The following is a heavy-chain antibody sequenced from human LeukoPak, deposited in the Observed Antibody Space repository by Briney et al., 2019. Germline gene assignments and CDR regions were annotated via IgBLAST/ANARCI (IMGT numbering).Heavy chain of an antibody. D-gene: IGHD6-6*01. V-gene: IGHV1-69*05. CDR1: GGTFSSQT. CDR2: IIPIFGTA. Sequence: EASVKVSCKASGGTFSSQTIRWVRQAPGQGIEWMGRIIPIFGTANYAQNFQGRVTITTDESTSPAYMELSSLRSEDTAVYYCASGGGYSSSRNEWFDPWGQGTLVTVSS. CDR3: ASGGGYSSSRNEWFDP. J-gene: IGHJ5*02.